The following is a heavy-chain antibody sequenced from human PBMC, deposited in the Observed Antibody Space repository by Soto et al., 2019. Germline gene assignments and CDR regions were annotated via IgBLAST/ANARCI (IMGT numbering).Heavy chain of an antibody. J-gene: IGHJ4*02. D-gene: IGHD1-26*01. V-gene: IGHV3-21*01. CDR1: CFPFSSYN. Sequence: PGGSLRLSCAASCFPFSSYNMNWVRQAPGRGLEWVSSITSSTNEKYYTDSVKGRFTISRDNAKNSLYLHMNSLRAEDTAVYYCARPYSGSYSFDYWGQGTLVTVSS. CDR2: ITSSTNEK. CDR3: ARPYSGSYSFDY.